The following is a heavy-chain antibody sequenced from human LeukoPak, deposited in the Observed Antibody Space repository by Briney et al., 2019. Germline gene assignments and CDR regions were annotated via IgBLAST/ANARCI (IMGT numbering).Heavy chain of an antibody. CDR2: INHSGST. CDR3: ATSSAVDTAMAY. J-gene: IGHJ4*02. Sequence: SETLSLTCAVYGGSFSGYYWSWIRQPPGKGLEWIGEINHSGSTNYNPSLKSRVTISVDTSKNQFSLKLSSVTAADTAVYYCATSSAVDTAMAYWGQGTLVTVSS. D-gene: IGHD5-18*01. CDR1: GGSFSGYY. V-gene: IGHV4-34*01.